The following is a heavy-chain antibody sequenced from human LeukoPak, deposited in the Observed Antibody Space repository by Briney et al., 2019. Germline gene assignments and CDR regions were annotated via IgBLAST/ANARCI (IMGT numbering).Heavy chain of an antibody. J-gene: IGHJ6*03. D-gene: IGHD6-13*01. V-gene: IGHV4-30-4*07. CDR3: ARGSSSWLDYYIDV. CDR2: IYYSGTT. CDR1: GGSISSGGYS. Sequence: SSETLSLTCAVSGGSISSGGYSWTWIRQPPGKGLECIGHIYYSGTTYYNPSLKSRVTISLDTSKNQFSLRLTSVTAADTAVYYCARGSSSWLDYYIDVWAKGTTVTVSS.